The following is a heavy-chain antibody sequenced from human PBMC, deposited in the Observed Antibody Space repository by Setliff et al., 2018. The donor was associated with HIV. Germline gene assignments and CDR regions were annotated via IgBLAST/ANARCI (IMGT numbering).Heavy chain of an antibody. J-gene: IGHJ4*02. CDR2: INPSDGAT. Sequence: GASVKVSCKASGYTFTNSFMHWVRQAPGQGLEWMGIINPSDGATTYARNFEGRVTMTSDTSTSTVYMELSSLISEDTAIYFCAKENHLPLEDSRVANYFDFWGQGTLVTVSS. CDR3: AKENHLPLEDSRVANYFDF. V-gene: IGHV1-46*01. D-gene: IGHD6-6*01. CDR1: GYTFTNSF.